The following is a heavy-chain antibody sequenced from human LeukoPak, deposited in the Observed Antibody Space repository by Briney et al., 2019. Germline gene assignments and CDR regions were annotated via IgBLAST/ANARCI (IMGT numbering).Heavy chain of an antibody. D-gene: IGHD3-10*01. CDR2: IYPGDSDT. V-gene: IGHV5-51*01. Sequence: GESLKISCKGSGYSFTSNWIGWVRQMPGKGLEWMGIIYPGDSDTRYSPSFQGQVTISADKSISTAYLQWSSLKASDTAMYYCARDRITMVRGVIISLGYWGQGTLVTVSS. CDR3: ARDRITMVRGVIISLGY. J-gene: IGHJ4*02. CDR1: GYSFTSNW.